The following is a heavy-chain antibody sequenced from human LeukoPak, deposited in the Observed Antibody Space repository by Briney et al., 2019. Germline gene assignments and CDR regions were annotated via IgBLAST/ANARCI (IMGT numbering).Heavy chain of an antibody. CDR1: GGSISSYY. J-gene: IGHJ4*02. D-gene: IGHD1-26*01. CDR3: AKDDGSRSYSVY. V-gene: IGHV4-59*01. Sequence: KPSETLSLTCTVSGGSISSYYWSWIRQPPGKGLEWIGYIYHSGSTNYNPSLKSRVTISVDTSKNQFSLKLSSVTAADTAVYYCAKDDGSRSYSVYWGQGTLVTVSS. CDR2: IYHSGST.